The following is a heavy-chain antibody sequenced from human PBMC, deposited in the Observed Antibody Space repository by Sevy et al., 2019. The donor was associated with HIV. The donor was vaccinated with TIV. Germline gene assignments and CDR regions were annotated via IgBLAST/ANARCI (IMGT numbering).Heavy chain of an antibody. Sequence: SETLSLTCTVSGGPISSFYWNWIRQSPGKGLEWIGYISYSGSTNYNPSLKSRVTISVDTSKNQFSLKLSSVTAADTAVYYCARGIFSYGYWREFDYWGQGNLVTVSS. CDR2: ISYSGST. J-gene: IGHJ4*02. D-gene: IGHD5-18*01. CDR3: ARGIFSYGYWREFDY. CDR1: GGPISSFY. V-gene: IGHV4-59*01.